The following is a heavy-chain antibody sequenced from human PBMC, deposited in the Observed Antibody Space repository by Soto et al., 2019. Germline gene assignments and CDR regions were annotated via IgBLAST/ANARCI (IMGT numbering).Heavy chain of an antibody. CDR2: ISSSSSYI. V-gene: IGHV3-21*01. CDR1: GFTFSSYS. D-gene: IGHD2-8*01. Sequence: PXXSLRLSFAASGFTFSSYSMHWVRQAPGKGLEWVSSISSSSSYIYYADSVKGRFTISRDNAKNSLYLQMNSLRAEDTAVYYCASAPGMYAIKQYFDYWGQGTLVTVSS. CDR3: ASAPGMYAIKQYFDY. J-gene: IGHJ4*02.